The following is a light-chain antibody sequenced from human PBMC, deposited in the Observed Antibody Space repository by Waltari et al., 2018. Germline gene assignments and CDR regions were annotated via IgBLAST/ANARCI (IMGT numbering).Light chain of an antibody. CDR3: QQSYSTVT. V-gene: IGKV1-39*01. CDR2: AAS. Sequence: DIQMTQSPSSLSASVGDRVTITCRESQSISSYLNWYQQKPGKAPKLLIYAASSLQSGVPSRFSGSGSGTDFTLTISSLQPEDFATYYCQQSYSTVTFGGGTKVEIK. CDR1: QSISSY. J-gene: IGKJ4*01.